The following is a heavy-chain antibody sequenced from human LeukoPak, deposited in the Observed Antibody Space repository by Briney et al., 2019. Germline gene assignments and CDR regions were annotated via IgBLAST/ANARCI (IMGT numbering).Heavy chain of an antibody. CDR1: GGSISSTSYH. V-gene: IGHV4-39*01. CDR3: ARYASGSYYWFDP. D-gene: IGHD3-10*01. Sequence: ETSETLSLTCTVSGGSISSTSYHWAWIRQPPGKGLERIATVYYTGSGYYNPSLKSRVTISVDTSKSQFSLKLSSVTTADTALYYCARYASGSYYWFDPWGQGTLVTVSS. J-gene: IGHJ5*02. CDR2: VYYTGSG.